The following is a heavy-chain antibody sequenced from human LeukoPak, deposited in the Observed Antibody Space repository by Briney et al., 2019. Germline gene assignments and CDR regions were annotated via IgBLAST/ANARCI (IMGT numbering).Heavy chain of an antibody. D-gene: IGHD3-3*01. V-gene: IGHV3-48*04. CDR1: GFTFSSYS. CDR2: ISSSSSTI. Sequence: PGGSLRLSCAASGFTFSSYSMNWVRQAPGNWLEWVSYISSSSSTIYYADSVKGRFTISRDNAKNSLYLQMNSLRAEDTALYYCAKSVKEPTIFGVVIGYYYGMDVWGQGTTVTVSS. J-gene: IGHJ6*02. CDR3: AKSVKEPTIFGVVIGYYYGMDV.